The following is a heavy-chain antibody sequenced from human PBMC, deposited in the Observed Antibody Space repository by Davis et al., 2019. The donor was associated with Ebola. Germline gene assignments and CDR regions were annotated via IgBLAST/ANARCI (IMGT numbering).Heavy chain of an antibody. CDR1: GYSISSGSY. CDR3: ARNVHDYGMDV. CDR2: IYHSGST. Sequence: SETLSLTCAVSGYSISSGSYWGWIRQPPGKGPEWIGSIYHSGSTYQNPSLQSRVTISLDTSKNQFSLKLTSVTAADTAVYYCARNVHDYGMDVWGQGTTVTVSS. D-gene: IGHD3-10*02. V-gene: IGHV4-38-2*01. J-gene: IGHJ6*02.